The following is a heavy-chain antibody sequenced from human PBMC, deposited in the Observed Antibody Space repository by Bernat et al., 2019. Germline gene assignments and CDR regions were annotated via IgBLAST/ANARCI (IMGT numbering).Heavy chain of an antibody. V-gene: IGHV3-11*06. J-gene: IGHJ1*01. Sequence: QVQLVESGGGLVKPGGSLRLSCEASGFTFSDYYMHWVRQAPGKGLEWISYIGSSSSYTSYADSVKGRFTISRDNAENSLFLQMNSLRDEDTAVYYCARPYCSGGTCWMEHWGQGTLVTVSS. D-gene: IGHD2-15*01. CDR3: ARPYCSGGTCWMEH. CDR1: GFTFSDYY. CDR2: IGSSSSYT.